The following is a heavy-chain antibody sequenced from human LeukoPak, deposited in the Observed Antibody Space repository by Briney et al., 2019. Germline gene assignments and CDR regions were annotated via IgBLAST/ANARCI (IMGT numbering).Heavy chain of an antibody. CDR3: VRHTGGTTLDY. D-gene: IGHD1/OR15-1a*01. V-gene: IGHV4-59*08. CDR1: GGXMSPYY. Sequence: SETLSLTCTASGGXMSPYYCSWMRQPPGRGLEWIGHISFSGSTNYYPSLKSRVTISIDTSRNQFSLKLNSVTAADTAVYYCVRHTGGTTLDYWGQGTQVTVSS. J-gene: IGHJ4*02. CDR2: ISFSGST.